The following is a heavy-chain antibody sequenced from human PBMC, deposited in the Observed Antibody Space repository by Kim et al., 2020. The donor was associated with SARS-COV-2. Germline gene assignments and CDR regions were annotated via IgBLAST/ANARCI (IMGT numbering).Heavy chain of an antibody. D-gene: IGHD5-18*01. V-gene: IGHV1-24*01. CDR3: ATTAVGYSYAMDFDY. CDR2: FDPEDGET. Sequence: ASVKVSCKVSGYTLTELSMHWVRQAPGKGLEWMGGFDPEDGETIYAQKFQGRVTMTEDTSTDTAYMELSSLRSEDTAVYYCATTAVGYSYAMDFDYWGQGTLVTVSS. CDR1: GYTLTELS. J-gene: IGHJ4*02.